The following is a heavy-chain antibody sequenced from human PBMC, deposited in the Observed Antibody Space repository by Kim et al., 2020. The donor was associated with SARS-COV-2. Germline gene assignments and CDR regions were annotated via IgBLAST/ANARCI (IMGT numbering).Heavy chain of an antibody. D-gene: IGHD3-16*01. V-gene: IGHV3-23*01. Sequence: GGSLRLSCTASGFTFSSYAMTWVRQAPGRGLEWVSHIAAGGGSTYAPPVKGRATISRDNSKKTLYLFLDDVRPEDTGFYYCAASLGILYSFNYWGQGALVTVSS. CDR3: AASLGILYSFNY. J-gene: IGHJ4*02. CDR2: IAAGGGST. CDR1: GFTFSSYA.